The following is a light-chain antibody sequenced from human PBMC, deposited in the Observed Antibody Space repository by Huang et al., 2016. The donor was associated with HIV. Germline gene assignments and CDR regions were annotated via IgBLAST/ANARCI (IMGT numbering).Light chain of an antibody. CDR1: QSVRSN. Sequence: EIVMTQSPATLSGSPGGRATLSCRASQSVRSNVAWYQQKPGQAPRLLIYGASTRATGIPARFRGSGSGTEFTLTISSLQSEDFVVYYCQQYNNWPPITFGQGTRLEI. V-gene: IGKV3-15*01. J-gene: IGKJ5*01. CDR2: GAS. CDR3: QQYNNWPPIT.